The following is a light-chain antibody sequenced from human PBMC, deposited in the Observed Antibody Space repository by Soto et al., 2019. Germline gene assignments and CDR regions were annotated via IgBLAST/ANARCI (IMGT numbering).Light chain of an antibody. V-gene: IGLV2-23*02. CDR2: EVT. CDR3: CSDAGRSTYV. CDR1: RSDVGSFNF. Sequence: QSVLTQPASVSGSPGQSITISCTRTRSDVGSFNFVSWYQQYPGKAPKVLIYEVTKRPSGVSDRFSGSKSGNTASLTISGLQAEDEADYYCCSDAGRSTYVFGGGTKVTV. J-gene: IGLJ1*01.